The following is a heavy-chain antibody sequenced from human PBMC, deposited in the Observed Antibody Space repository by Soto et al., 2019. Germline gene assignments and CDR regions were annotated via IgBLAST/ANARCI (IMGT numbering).Heavy chain of an antibody. CDR3: ARASTYYYDSSGPLDAFDI. V-gene: IGHV3-7*03. Sequence: GGSLRLSCAASGFTFSSYWMSWVRQSPGEGLEWVANIKQDGSEKYYVDSVKGRFTISRDNAKNSLYLQMNSLRAEDTAVYYCARASTYYYDSSGPLDAFDIWGQGTMVTVSS. J-gene: IGHJ3*02. CDR1: GFTFSSYW. D-gene: IGHD3-22*01. CDR2: IKQDGSEK.